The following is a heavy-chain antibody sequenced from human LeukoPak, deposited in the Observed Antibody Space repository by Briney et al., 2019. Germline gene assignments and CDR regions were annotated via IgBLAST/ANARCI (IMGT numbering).Heavy chain of an antibody. Sequence: SQTLSLTCAISGDSVPSNSATWNWIRQSPLRGLEWLGRTYYRSKWYNDYAVSVKSRITINPDTSKNQFSLQLNSVTPEDTAVYYCARVGHPWGIEDAFDIWGQGTMVTVSS. D-gene: IGHD3-16*01. CDR3: ARVGHPWGIEDAFDI. J-gene: IGHJ3*02. CDR2: TYYRSKWYN. CDR1: GDSVPSNSAT. V-gene: IGHV6-1*01.